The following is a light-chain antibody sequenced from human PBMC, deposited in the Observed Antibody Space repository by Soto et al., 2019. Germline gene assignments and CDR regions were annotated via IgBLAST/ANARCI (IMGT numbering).Light chain of an antibody. CDR3: QQSYSTP. CDR2: AAS. V-gene: IGKV1-39*01. CDR1: QSISSY. Sequence: DIQMTQSPSSLSASVGDRVTITCRASQSISSYLHWYQQKPGKAPKLLIYAASSLQSGVPSRFSGSGSGTDFTLTISSLQPEDFATYYCQQSYSTPIGGGTKVEIK. J-gene: IGKJ4*01.